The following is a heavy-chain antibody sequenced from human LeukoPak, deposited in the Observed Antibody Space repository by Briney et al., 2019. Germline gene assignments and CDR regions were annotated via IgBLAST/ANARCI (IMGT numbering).Heavy chain of an antibody. D-gene: IGHD4-17*01. V-gene: IGHV5-51*01. CDR1: GYSFTSYW. Sequence: GESLKISCKGSGYSFTSYWIGWVRQMPGKGLEWMGIIYPGDSDTRYSPSFQGQVTISADKSISPAYLQWSSLTASDTAMYYCARAGDYGDYDPNWFDPWGQGTLVTVSS. CDR2: IYPGDSDT. J-gene: IGHJ5*02. CDR3: ARAGDYGDYDPNWFDP.